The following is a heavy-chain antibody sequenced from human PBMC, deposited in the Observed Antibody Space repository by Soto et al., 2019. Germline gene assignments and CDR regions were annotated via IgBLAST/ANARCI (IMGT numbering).Heavy chain of an antibody. CDR1: GGSISSGGYS. CDR3: ARSSGWYGEFDY. D-gene: IGHD6-19*01. V-gene: IGHV4-30-2*01. CDR2: IYHSGST. J-gene: IGHJ4*02. Sequence: LQLQESGSGLVKPSQTLSLTCAVSGGSISSGGYSWSWIRQPPGKGLEWIGYIYHSGSTYYNPSLKSRVTISVDRSKTQFSLKLSSVTAADTAVYYCARSSGWYGEFDYWGQGTLVTVSS.